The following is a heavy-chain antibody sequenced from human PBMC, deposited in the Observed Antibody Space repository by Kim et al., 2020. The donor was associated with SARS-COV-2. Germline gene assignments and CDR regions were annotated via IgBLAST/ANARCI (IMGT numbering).Heavy chain of an antibody. D-gene: IGHD3-10*01. CDR2: IKSKTDGGIT. CDR1: GFTFSNAW. V-gene: IGHV3-15*01. Sequence: GGSLRLSCAASGFTFSNAWMSWVRQAPGKGLEWVGRIKSKTDGGITDYAAPVKGRFTISRDDSKNTLYLQMNSLKTEDTAVYYCTTFITMVRGVWGNGMDVWGQGTTVTVSS. J-gene: IGHJ6*02. CDR3: TTFITMVRGVWGNGMDV.